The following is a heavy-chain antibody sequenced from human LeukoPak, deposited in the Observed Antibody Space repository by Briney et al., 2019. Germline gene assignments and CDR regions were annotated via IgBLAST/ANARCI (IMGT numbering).Heavy chain of an antibody. J-gene: IGHJ6*02. D-gene: IGHD1-26*01. V-gene: IGHV3-23*01. CDR2: ISGRSDSI. CDR1: GFTFSSYW. CDR3: AREKWERHHCGVDV. Sequence: GGSLRLSCAASGFTFSSYWMTWVRQAPGKGLERVSGISGRSDSIYYADSVEGRFTISRDYSKSTVDLQMNSLRAEGTAVYYCAREKWERHHCGVDVWGQGTTVTVSS.